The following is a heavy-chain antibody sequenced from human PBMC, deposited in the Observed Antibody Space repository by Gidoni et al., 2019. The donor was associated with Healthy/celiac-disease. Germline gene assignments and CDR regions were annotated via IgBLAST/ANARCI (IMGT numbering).Heavy chain of an antibody. CDR1: GGSFSGYY. CDR3: ARSGGVGATDY. Sequence: QVQLQQWGAGLLKPSETLSLTCAVYGGSFSGYYWSWIRQPPGKGLELIGEINHSGSTNYNPSLKSRVTISVDTSKNQFSLKLSSVTAADTAVYYCARSGGVGATDYWGQGTLVTVSS. V-gene: IGHV4-34*01. CDR2: INHSGST. D-gene: IGHD1-26*01. J-gene: IGHJ4*02.